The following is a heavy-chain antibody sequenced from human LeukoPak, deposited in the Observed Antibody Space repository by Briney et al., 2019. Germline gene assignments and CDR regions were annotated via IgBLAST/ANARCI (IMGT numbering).Heavy chain of an antibody. J-gene: IGHJ3*02. D-gene: IGHD3-16*02. CDR3: ARGRGVIVLVAFDI. CDR2: INNDGSDK. Sequence: GGSLRLSCAPSGFNFSSFWMNWVRQVPGKGLEWVANINNDGSDKYYVDSVKGRFTISRDNAKNSLYLEVHSLRAEDTALYHCARGRGVIVLVAFDIWGQGTMVTVSS. V-gene: IGHV3-7*03. CDR1: GFNFSSFW.